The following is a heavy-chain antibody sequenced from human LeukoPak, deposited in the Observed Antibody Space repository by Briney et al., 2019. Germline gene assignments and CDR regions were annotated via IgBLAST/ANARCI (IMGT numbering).Heavy chain of an antibody. J-gene: IGHJ4*02. D-gene: IGHD1-1*01. Sequence: PGGSPRLSCAASGFTVSSNYMSWVRQAPGKGLEWVSVIYSGGSTYYADSVKGRFTISRDNSKNTLYLQMNSLRAEDTAVYYCARGRPDGPLYFDYWGQGTLVTVSS. CDR2: IYSGGST. V-gene: IGHV3-66*01. CDR3: ARGRPDGPLYFDY. CDR1: GFTVSSNY.